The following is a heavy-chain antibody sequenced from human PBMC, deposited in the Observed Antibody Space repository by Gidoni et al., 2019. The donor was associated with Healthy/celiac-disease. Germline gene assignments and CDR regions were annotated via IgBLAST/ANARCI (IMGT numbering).Heavy chain of an antibody. CDR3: ARDYYDSSGYYSDY. D-gene: IGHD3-22*01. J-gene: IGHJ4*02. CDR2: IKQDGSEK. V-gene: IGHV3-7*01. Sequence: EVQLVESGGGLVQPGGSLRLSCAASGFPFSTYWMSWVRQAPGKGLECVANIKQDGSEKYYVDSVKGRFTISRDNAKNSLYLQMNSLRAEDTAVYYCARDYYDSSGYYSDYWGQGTLVTVSS. CDR1: GFPFSTYW.